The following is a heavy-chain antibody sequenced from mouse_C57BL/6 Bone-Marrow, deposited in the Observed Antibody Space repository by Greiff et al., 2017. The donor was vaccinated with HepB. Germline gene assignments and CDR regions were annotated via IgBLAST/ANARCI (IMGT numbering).Heavy chain of an antibody. CDR2: SYWDDDK. J-gene: IGHJ1*03. CDR3: AGSSYYGSSLYWDFDV. CDR1: GFSLSTSGMG. V-gene: IGHV8-12*01. Sequence: QVTLKVSGPGILQPSQTLSLTCSFSGFSLSTSGMGVSWIRQPSGKGLEWLADSYWDDDKRDNPSLKSRLTISKDTSRNQVFLKITGVDTADTATYDCAGSSYYGSSLYWDFDVWGTGTTVTVSS. D-gene: IGHD1-1*01.